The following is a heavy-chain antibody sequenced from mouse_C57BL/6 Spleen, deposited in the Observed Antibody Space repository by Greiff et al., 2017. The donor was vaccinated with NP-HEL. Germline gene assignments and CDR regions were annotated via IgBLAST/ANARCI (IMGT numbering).Heavy chain of an antibody. Sequence: QVQLQQPGAELVMPGASVKLSCKASGYTFTSYWMHWVKQRPGQGLEWIGEIDPSDSYTNYNQKFKGKSTLTVDKSSSTAYMQLSSLTSEDSAVYCCANSNSGNFGYWGQGTTLTVSS. V-gene: IGHV1-69*01. D-gene: IGHD2-5*01. J-gene: IGHJ2*01. CDR2: IDPSDSYT. CDR1: GYTFTSYW. CDR3: ANSNSGNFGY.